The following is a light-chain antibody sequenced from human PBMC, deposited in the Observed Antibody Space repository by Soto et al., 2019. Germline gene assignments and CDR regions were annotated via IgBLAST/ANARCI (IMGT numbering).Light chain of an antibody. V-gene: IGKV3-20*01. J-gene: IGKJ1*01. Sequence: EIVISQSPGTLSLSPGQRATLSCRARVGVASNYLAWYQQNPGQAPRLLIYGASNSATGIPDRCSGSGARTDFTLTISRLEPEDFAVYYCQQYSSSGTFGQGTKVDIK. CDR1: VGVASNY. CDR2: GAS. CDR3: QQYSSSGT.